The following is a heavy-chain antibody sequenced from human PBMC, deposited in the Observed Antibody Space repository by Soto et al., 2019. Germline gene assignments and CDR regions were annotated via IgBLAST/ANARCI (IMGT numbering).Heavy chain of an antibody. CDR2: ITSKSAGATR. J-gene: IGHJ4*02. Sequence: EAQLVESGGGLVTPGESLRLSCVASGFTFSNAWMSWVRQVPGKGLEWIGRITSKSAGATRAYAAPVTGRFTVSRDDLKNTLYLQVNSLKTEDTGIYYCYTEHTLFMAHWGQGTLVTVSS. CDR3: YTEHTLFMAH. CDR1: GFTFSNAW. V-gene: IGHV3-15*01.